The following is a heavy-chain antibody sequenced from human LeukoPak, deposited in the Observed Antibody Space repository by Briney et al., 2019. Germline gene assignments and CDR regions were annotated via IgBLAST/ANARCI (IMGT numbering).Heavy chain of an antibody. V-gene: IGHV3-23*01. CDR3: AKASFYDILTGYYPAPSGY. CDR2: ISGSDGST. J-gene: IGHJ4*02. D-gene: IGHD3-9*01. CDR1: GFTFSSYA. Sequence: GGSLRLSCAASGFTFSSYAMSWVRQAPGKGLEWVSAISGSDGSTYYADSVKGRFTISRDNSKNTLYLQMNSLRAEDTAVYYCAKASFYDILTGYYPAPSGYWGQGTLVTVSS.